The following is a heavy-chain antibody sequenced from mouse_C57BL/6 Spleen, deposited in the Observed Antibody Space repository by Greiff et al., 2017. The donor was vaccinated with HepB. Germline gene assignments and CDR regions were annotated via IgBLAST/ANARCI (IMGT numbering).Heavy chain of an antibody. V-gene: IGHV1-50*01. CDR2: IDPSDSYT. CDR3: ARFGVAY. D-gene: IGHD3-1*01. J-gene: IGHJ3*01. Sequence: QVQLQQPGAELVKPGASVKLSCKASGYTFTSYWMQWVKQRPGQGLEWIGEIDPSDSYTNYNQKFKGKATLTVDTSSSTAYMHLSSLTSEDSAVYYCARFGVAYWGQGTLVTVSA. CDR1: GYTFTSYW.